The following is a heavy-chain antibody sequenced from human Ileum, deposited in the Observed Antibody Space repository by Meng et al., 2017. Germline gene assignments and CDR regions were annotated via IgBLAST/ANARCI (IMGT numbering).Heavy chain of an antibody. CDR1: AFTFSNYF. Sequence: GGSLRLSCATSAFTFSNYFMSWIRQAPGKGLEWVSSISGDGGATFYADSVKGRFTISRDNSKNTLFLQMNSLRAEDAAIYYCAKRWEERYFDYWGQGALVTVSS. V-gene: IGHV3-23*01. J-gene: IGHJ4*02. D-gene: IGHD1-1*01. CDR3: AKRWEERYFDY. CDR2: ISGDGGAT.